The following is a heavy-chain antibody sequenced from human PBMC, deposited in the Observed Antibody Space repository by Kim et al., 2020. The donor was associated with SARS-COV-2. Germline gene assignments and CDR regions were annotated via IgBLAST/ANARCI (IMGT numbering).Heavy chain of an antibody. V-gene: IGHV4-34*01. CDR3: AAQLRYFDWSRRRRFDY. Sequence: SETLSLTCAVYGGSFSGYYWSWIRQPPGKGLEWIGEIYHSGSTNYNPSLKSRVTISVDTSKNQFSLKLSSVTAADTAVYYCAAQLRYFDWSRRRRFDYWG. CDR1: GGSFSGYY. D-gene: IGHD3-9*01. J-gene: IGHJ4*01. CDR2: IYHSGST.